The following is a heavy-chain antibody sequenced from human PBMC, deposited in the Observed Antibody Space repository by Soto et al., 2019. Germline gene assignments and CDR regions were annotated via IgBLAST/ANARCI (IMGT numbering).Heavy chain of an antibody. D-gene: IGHD3-22*01. CDR2: ISGSGGST. V-gene: IGHV3-23*01. Sequence: EVQLLESGGGLVQPGGSLRLSCTASGFTFSSYTMSWVRQAPGQGLEWVSAISGSGGSTFYADSVKGRFAISRDNSKNPLFLQMNSGRADDTAGYYCANEGSFASSGFYDYVHYWGQGNLVTASS. CDR1: GFTFSSYT. J-gene: IGHJ4*02. CDR3: ANEGSFASSGFYDYVHY.